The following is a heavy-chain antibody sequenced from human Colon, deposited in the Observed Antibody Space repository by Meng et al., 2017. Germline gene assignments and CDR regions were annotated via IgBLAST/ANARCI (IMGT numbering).Heavy chain of an antibody. D-gene: IGHD3-10*01. V-gene: IGHV4-30-4*01. J-gene: IGHJ4*02. CDR2: LSYSGNT. CDR3: AREWRHYYGAGSFDY. CDR1: GGLLNSDDYY. Sequence: QVQLQESGPGLVKPSQTASLPCTFSGGLLNSDDYYWSWIRQSPGGGLEWVGLLSYSGNTFYNPSLRSRVAISADTSKSQFSLYLRSVTAADTAVYYCAREWRHYYGAGSFDYWGQGALVTVSS.